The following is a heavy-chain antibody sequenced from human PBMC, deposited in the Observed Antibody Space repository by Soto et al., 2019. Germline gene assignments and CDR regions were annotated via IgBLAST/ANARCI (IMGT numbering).Heavy chain of an antibody. J-gene: IGHJ3*01. Sequence: TETLSLTCAVSGFFISSGNYWGWIRKPPGKGLEWIGSIFHGGNTYYNPSLKSRVTISVDMSKNQFSLKLNSVTAADTAVYYCARARWYDAFDVWGQGTVVTVSS. CDR1: GFFISSGNY. D-gene: IGHD2-15*01. CDR2: IFHGGNT. V-gene: IGHV4-38-2*01. CDR3: ARARWYDAFDV.